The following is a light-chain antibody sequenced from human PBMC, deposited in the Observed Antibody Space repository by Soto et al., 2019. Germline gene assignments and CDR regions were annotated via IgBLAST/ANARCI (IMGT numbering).Light chain of an antibody. J-gene: IGKJ1*01. CDR1: QSVSSY. CDR2: DTS. CDR3: QQRDKWASWT. V-gene: IGKV3-11*01. Sequence: ETVLTQSPATLSLSPGERATLSCRASQSVSSYLAWYQQKPGQAPRLLIYDTSSRATGIPARFSGSGSGTEFTLTISSLEPEDFAVYFCQQRDKWASWTFGQGTKVEIK.